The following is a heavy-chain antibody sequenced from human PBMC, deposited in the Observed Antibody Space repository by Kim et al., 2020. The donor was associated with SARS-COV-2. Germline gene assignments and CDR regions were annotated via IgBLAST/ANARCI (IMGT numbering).Heavy chain of an antibody. CDR2: IKPSGGST. J-gene: IGHJ4*02. Sequence: ASVKVSCKASGYTFTSYYMHWVRQAPGQGLEWMGIIKPSGGSTSYAQKFQGRVTMTRDTSTSTVYMELSSLRSEDTAVYYCATTPPGGTMVRGVIIYWGQGTLLTVSS. D-gene: IGHD3-10*01. CDR1: GYTFTSYY. V-gene: IGHV1-46*01. CDR3: ATTPPGGTMVRGVIIY.